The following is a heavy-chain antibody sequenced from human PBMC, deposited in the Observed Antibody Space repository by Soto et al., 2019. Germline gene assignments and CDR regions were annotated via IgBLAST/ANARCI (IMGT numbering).Heavy chain of an antibody. Sequence: EVQLVESGGGLVQPAGSLRLSCAASGFTFSSYWMSWVRQAPGKGLEWVANIKQDGSEKYYVDSVKGRFTISRDNAKNSLYLQMNSLRAEDTAVYYCARGPDGDYYYYMDVWGKGTTVTVSS. J-gene: IGHJ6*03. D-gene: IGHD4-17*01. V-gene: IGHV3-7*01. CDR2: IKQDGSEK. CDR1: GFTFSSYW. CDR3: ARGPDGDYYYYMDV.